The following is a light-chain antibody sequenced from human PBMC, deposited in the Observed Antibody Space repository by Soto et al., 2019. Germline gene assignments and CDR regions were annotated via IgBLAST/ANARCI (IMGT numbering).Light chain of an antibody. V-gene: IGKV3-20*01. CDR1: QTVSSNY. CDR3: QQYTGPPTT. J-gene: IGKJ5*01. CDR2: GAS. Sequence: EIILTQSPDTLSLSAGESATRXXRSSQTVSSNYLAWCQQRPGQAPRXXIYGASTRAAGIPDRFSGSGAGTDFTLTITRLEPEDSAVYFCQQYTGPPTTFGQGTRLEI.